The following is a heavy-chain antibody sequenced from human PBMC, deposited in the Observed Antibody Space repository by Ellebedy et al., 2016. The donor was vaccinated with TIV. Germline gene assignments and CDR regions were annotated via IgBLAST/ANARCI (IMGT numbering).Heavy chain of an antibody. CDR1: GDTFNSDSSY. Sequence: SETLSLXCTVSGDTFNSDSSYWSWIRQPPGKGLEWIAYIYHTGDTYYNPSLKSRVTISVDTSKNQFSLRLSSVTAADTAVYYCLRFRSGIVVAPAHYGMDVWGQGTTVTVSS. V-gene: IGHV4-61*01. CDR3: LRFRSGIVVAPAHYGMDV. J-gene: IGHJ6*02. D-gene: IGHD2-2*01. CDR2: IYHTGDT.